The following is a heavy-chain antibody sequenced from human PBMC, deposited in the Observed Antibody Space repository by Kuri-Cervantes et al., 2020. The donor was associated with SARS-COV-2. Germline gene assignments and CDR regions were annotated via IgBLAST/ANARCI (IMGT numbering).Heavy chain of an antibody. CDR2: INHSGST. V-gene: IGHV4-34*01. CDR1: GGSFSGYY. CDR3: ARVISSSYGSGSYYYYYYYMDV. J-gene: IGHJ6*03. D-gene: IGHD3-10*01. Sequence: SQTLSLTCAVYGGSFSGYYWSWIRQPPGKGLEWIGEINHSGSTNYNPSLKSRVTISVDTSKNQFSLKLSSVTAADTAVYYCARVISSSYGSGSYYYYYYYMDVWGKGTTVTVSS.